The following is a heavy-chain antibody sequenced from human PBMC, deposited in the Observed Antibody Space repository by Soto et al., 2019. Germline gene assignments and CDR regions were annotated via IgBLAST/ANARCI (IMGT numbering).Heavy chain of an antibody. V-gene: IGHV3-30*04. CDR1: GFTFSSYA. Sequence: GGSLRLSCAASGFTFSSYAMHWVRQAPGKGLEWVAVISYDGSNKYYADSVKGRFTISRDNSKNTLYLQMNSLRAEDTAVYYCARGVAAAGKWYYYYMDVWGKGTTVTVSS. CDR3: ARGVAAAGKWYYYYMDV. D-gene: IGHD6-13*01. CDR2: ISYDGSNK. J-gene: IGHJ6*03.